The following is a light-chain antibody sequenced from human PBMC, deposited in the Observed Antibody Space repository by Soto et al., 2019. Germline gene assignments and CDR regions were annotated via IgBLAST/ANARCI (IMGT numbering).Light chain of an antibody. Sequence: QSALTQPPSAYGSPGQSVTISCTGTSSDVGGYNYVSWYQQHPGKAPKLMIYEVSKRPSGVPDRFSGSKSGHTASLTVSGLQADDEADYYCSSYAGSPYYVFGTGTKVTVL. V-gene: IGLV2-8*01. J-gene: IGLJ1*01. CDR1: SSDVGGYNY. CDR3: SSYAGSPYYV. CDR2: EVS.